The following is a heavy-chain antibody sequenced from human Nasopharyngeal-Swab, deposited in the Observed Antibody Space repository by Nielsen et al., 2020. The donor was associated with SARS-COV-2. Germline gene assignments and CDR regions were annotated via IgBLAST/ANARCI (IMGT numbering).Heavy chain of an antibody. J-gene: IGHJ6*02. CDR2: MNPNSGNT. Sequence: WVRQAPGQGLEWMGWMNPNSGNTGYAQKFQGRVTMTRNTSISTAYMELSSLRSEDTAVYYCANRPTRSGMDVWGQGTTVTVSS. V-gene: IGHV1-8*01. CDR3: ANRPTRSGMDV.